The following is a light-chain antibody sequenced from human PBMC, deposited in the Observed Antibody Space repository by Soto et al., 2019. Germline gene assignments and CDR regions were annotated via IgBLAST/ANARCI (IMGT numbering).Light chain of an antibody. J-gene: IGKJ4*01. CDR3: QQTYRTHLA. CDR2: AAS. Sequence: DIQMTQSPSSLSASVGDKVTITCRASKSISSHLNGYQQKPGKAPKLLIYAASSLQTGVRSRFSGSGSGTDFTLTMNSLQPEDVATFYCQQTYRTHLAFGGGTKVEIK. CDR1: KSISSH. V-gene: IGKV1-39*01.